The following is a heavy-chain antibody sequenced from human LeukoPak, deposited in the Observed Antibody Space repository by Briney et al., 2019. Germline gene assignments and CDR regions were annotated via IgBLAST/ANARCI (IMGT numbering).Heavy chain of an antibody. J-gene: IGHJ4*02. Sequence: PGVSLRLSCAASGFTCSSYGMQWVRQAPGKGLEGVAGISYDGSNKYYADSVKGRFTISRDNSKNTLYLQMNSLRAEDTAVYYCAKEGYCSGGSCSSFDYWGQGTLVTVSS. CDR3: AKEGYCSGGSCSSFDY. CDR1: GFTCSSYG. CDR2: ISYDGSNK. D-gene: IGHD2-15*01. V-gene: IGHV3-30*18.